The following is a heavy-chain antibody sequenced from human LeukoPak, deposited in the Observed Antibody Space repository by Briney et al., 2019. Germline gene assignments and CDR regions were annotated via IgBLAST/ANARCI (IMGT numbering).Heavy chain of an antibody. D-gene: IGHD2-2*01. CDR1: GFTVSSNY. J-gene: IGHJ4*02. V-gene: IGHV3-66*01. CDR3: AKDLDGYCSSTSCYAGGN. CDR2: IYSSGST. Sequence: GGSLRLSCAASGFTVSSNYMSWVRQAPGKGLEWVSVIYSSGSTYYADSVKGRFTISRDNSKNTLYLQMNSLRAEDTAVYYCAKDLDGYCSSTSCYAGGNWGQGTLVTVSS.